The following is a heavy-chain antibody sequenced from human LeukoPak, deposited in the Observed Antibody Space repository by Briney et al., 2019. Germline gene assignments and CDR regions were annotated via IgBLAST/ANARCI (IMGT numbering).Heavy chain of an antibody. CDR3: ALLDYGGNSGDAFNI. D-gene: IGHD4-23*01. CDR1: GITFSSYA. J-gene: IGHJ3*02. V-gene: IGHV3-23*01. CDR2: FSGSGGST. Sequence: GGSLRLSCAVFGITFSSYAMSWVRQAPGKGLEWVSAFSGSGGSTYYADSVKGRFTISKDNSKKTLYLQMNSLRAEDTAVYYCALLDYGGNSGDAFNIWGQGTRVTVS.